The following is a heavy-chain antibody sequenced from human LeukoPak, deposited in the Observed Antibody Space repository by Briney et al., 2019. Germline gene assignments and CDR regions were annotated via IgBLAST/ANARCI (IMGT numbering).Heavy chain of an antibody. V-gene: IGHV3-23*01. D-gene: IGHD2-2*01. CDR2: ISGSGGST. CDR3: AKEGEGYCSSTSCYSDY. Sequence: GGSLRLSCAASGFTFSSYAMSWVRQAPGKGLEWVSAISGSGGSTYYADSVKGRFTISRDNSKNTPYLQMNSLRAEDTAVYYCAKEGEGYCSSTSCYSDYWGQGTLVTVSS. J-gene: IGHJ4*02. CDR1: GFTFSSYA.